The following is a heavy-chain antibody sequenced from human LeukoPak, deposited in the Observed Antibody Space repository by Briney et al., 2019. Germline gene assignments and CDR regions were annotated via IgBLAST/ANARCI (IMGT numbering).Heavy chain of an antibody. V-gene: IGHV4-34*01. CDR2: INHSGST. Sequence: SETLSLTCAVYGGSFSSYYWSWIRQPPGKGLEWIGEINHSGSTNYNPSLKSRVTILVDTSKNQFSLKLSFVTAADTAVYYCARGRGYCSSTSCWFDPWGQGTLVTVSS. D-gene: IGHD2-2*01. CDR1: GGSFSSYY. CDR3: ARGRGYCSSTSCWFDP. J-gene: IGHJ5*02.